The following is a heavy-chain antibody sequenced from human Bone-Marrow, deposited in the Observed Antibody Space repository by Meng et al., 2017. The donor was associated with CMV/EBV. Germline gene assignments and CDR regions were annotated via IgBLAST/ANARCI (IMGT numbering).Heavy chain of an antibody. D-gene: IGHD1-14*01. CDR3: AREISGWNQVLPSYYYYGMDV. CDR2: ISAYNGNT. CDR1: GYTFTGYY. V-gene: IGHV1-18*04. J-gene: IGHJ6*02. Sequence: ASVKVSCKASGYTFTGYYMHWVRQAPGQGLEWMGWISAYNGNTNYAQKLQGRVTMTTDTSTSTAYMELRSLRSDDTAVYYCAREISGWNQVLPSYYYYGMDVWGQGTTVTVSS.